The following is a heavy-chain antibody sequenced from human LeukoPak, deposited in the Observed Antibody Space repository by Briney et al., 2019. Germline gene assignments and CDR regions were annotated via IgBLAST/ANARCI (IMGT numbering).Heavy chain of an antibody. Sequence: PGGSLRLSCAASGFTVSSTYMSWVRQAPGKGLEWVSVIYNGGNKYYIDSVKGRFTISRDTSKNTLYLQMNSLRAEDTAVYYCASRHCSGGGCYFAGADPSDYWGQGTLVTVSS. CDR2: IYNGGNK. D-gene: IGHD2-15*01. V-gene: IGHV3-53*01. CDR3: ASRHCSGGGCYFAGADPSDY. CDR1: GFTVSSTY. J-gene: IGHJ4*02.